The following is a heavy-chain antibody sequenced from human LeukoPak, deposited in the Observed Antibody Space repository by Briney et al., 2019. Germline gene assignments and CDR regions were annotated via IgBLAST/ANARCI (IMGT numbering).Heavy chain of an antibody. V-gene: IGHV3-23*01. CDR2: VSGGIQNT. D-gene: IGHD2-2*03. J-gene: IGHJ4*02. CDR1: GFTFSNSA. Sequence: GGSLRLSCAATGFTFSNSAMSWVRQGPGKGLEWVASVSGGIQNTYYADSVKGRFTISRDNSKNTVYVQMNSLSPEGTAIYYCAKNPLLDFAGGYYFKSWGQGTLVTVSS. CDR3: AKNPLLDFAGGYYFKS.